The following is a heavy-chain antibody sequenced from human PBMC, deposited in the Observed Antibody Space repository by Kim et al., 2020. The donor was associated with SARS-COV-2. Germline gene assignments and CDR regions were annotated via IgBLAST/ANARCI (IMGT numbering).Heavy chain of an antibody. D-gene: IGHD3-22*01. J-gene: IGHJ5*02. V-gene: IGHV3-20*01. Sequence: ESVKGRFTSSRDNAKNSLYLQMNSLRAEDTALYHYAGASGYGFRGWFDPWGQGTLVTVSS. CDR3: AGASGYGFRGWFDP.